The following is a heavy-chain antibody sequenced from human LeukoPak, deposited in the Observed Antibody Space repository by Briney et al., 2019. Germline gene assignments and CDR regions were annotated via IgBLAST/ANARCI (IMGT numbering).Heavy chain of an antibody. CDR2: IYSSGRT. V-gene: IGHV4-61*02. D-gene: IGHD3-22*01. J-gene: IGHJ3*02. Sequence: PSQTLSLTCTVSGGSISSGFYYWSWIRQPAGKGLEWIGRIYSSGRTNYNPSLKSRVTISVDTSKNQFSLNLSPVTAADTAVYYCASTISSGGAFDIWGQGTVVTVSS. CDR3: ASTISSGGAFDI. CDR1: GGSISSGFYY.